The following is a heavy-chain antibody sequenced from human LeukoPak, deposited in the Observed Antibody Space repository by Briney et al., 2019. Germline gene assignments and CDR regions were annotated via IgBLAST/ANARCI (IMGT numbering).Heavy chain of an antibody. Sequence: GGSLRLSCAASGFTFSRYNMNWVRQAPGKGLEWVSSVSSGSNYIHYADSVEGRFTISRDNAENSVYLQMNSLRAEDTAVYYCARDGGAAGSYFDHWGQGTLVTVSS. CDR3: ARDGGAAGSYFDH. D-gene: IGHD3-3*01. CDR2: VSSGSNYI. J-gene: IGHJ4*02. V-gene: IGHV3-21*01. CDR1: GFTFSRYN.